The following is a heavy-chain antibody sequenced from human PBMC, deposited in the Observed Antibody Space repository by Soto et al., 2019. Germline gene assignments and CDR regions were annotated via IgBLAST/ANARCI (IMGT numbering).Heavy chain of an antibody. CDR2: IYHCGST. D-gene: IGHD4-17*01. CDR1: GGSISSSNW. CDR3: ARVNLDTTVTTEWFGP. Sequence: SETLSLTCAVSGGSISSSNWWSWVRQPPGKGLEWNGEIYHCGSTNYNPSLKSRVTISVDKSKNQFSLKLRSVTAADTAGYYCARVNLDTTVTTEWFGPWGQGTLVTVLL. V-gene: IGHV4-4*02. J-gene: IGHJ5*02.